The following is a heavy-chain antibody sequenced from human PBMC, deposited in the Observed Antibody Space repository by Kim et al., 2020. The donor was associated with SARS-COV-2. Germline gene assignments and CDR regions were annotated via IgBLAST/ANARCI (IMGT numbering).Heavy chain of an antibody. D-gene: IGHD3-9*01. CDR3: ARDRGYDILTGYYTGGAFDI. J-gene: IGHJ3*02. CDR2: INPNSGGT. CDR1: GYTFTGYY. V-gene: IGHV1-2*06. Sequence: ASVKVSCKASGYTFTGYYMHWVRQAPGQGLEWMGRINPNSGGTNYAQKFQGRVTMTRDTSISTAYMELSRLRSDDTAVYYCARDRGYDILTGYYTGGAFDIWGQGTMVTVSP.